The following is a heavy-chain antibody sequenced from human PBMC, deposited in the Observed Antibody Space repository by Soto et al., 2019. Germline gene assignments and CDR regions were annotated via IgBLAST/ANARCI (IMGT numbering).Heavy chain of an antibody. CDR2: INSYNGNT. V-gene: IGHV1-18*01. D-gene: IGHD5-18*01. CDR1: GYTFSHYG. Sequence: QVQVVQSGAEVKKPGASVKVSCKASGYTFSHYGFSWVRQAPGQGLEWMGWINSYNGNTNYAQKFQGRVTMTTDTSTRIGYMELGSLRSDDTALHFCHRATLEGYGYTLLHYWGQGTLVTVSS. J-gene: IGHJ4*02. CDR3: HRATLEGYGYTLLHY.